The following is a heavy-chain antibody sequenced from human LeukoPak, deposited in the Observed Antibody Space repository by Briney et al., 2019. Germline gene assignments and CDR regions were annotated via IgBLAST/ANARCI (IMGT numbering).Heavy chain of an antibody. V-gene: IGHV3-66*01. Sequence: PGGSPRLSCVASGFTFTSYAMSWVRQAPGKGLEWVSAIYTDGSTYYAGSVKGRFTISRDNSENTLYLQMNSLRVEDTAVYYCARDRPAGGVGDFDHWGQGTLVTVSS. CDR1: GFTFTSYA. J-gene: IGHJ4*02. D-gene: IGHD3-16*01. CDR3: ARDRPAGGVGDFDH. CDR2: IYTDGST.